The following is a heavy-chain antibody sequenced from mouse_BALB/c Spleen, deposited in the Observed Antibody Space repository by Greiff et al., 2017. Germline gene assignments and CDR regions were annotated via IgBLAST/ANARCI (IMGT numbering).Heavy chain of an antibody. V-gene: IGHV3-2*02. CDR3: ALYYYGSSPAWFAY. CDR1: GYSITSDYA. J-gene: IGHJ3*01. Sequence: VQLKESGPGLVKPSQSLSLTCTVTGYSITSDYAWNWIRQFPGNKLEWMGYISYSGSTSYNPSLKSRISITRDTSKNQFFLQLNSVTTEDTATYYCALYYYGSSPAWFAYWGQGTLVTVSA. CDR2: ISYSGST. D-gene: IGHD1-1*01.